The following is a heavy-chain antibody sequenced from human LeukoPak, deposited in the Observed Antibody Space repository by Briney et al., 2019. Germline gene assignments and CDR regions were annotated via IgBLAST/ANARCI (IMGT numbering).Heavy chain of an antibody. J-gene: IGHJ4*02. CDR1: GFTFSSYG. CDR2: ISGSGGST. D-gene: IGHD6-6*01. CDR3: AKETAEYSSTPFDY. V-gene: IGHV3-23*01. Sequence: PGGSLRLSRAASGFTFSSYGMHWVRQAPGKGLEWVSGISGSGGSTYYADSVKGRFTTSRDNSKNTLYLQMNSLRAEDTAVYYCAKETAEYSSTPFDYWGQGTLVTVSS.